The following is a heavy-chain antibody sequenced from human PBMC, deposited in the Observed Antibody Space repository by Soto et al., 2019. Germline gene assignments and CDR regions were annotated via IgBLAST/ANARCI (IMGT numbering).Heavy chain of an antibody. Sequence: QVQLVQSGAELKKPGASVTVSCKASGYSFTSYGISWVRQAPGQGLEWMGWISTYNGKTKFAQKFQGRVTMTTDTSTSTAYMEVRSLRSDDTAVYYCARDFSFDGSPPSDYWGQGTLVTVS. D-gene: IGHD1-26*01. CDR1: GYSFTSYG. J-gene: IGHJ4*02. CDR3: ARDFSFDGSPPSDY. V-gene: IGHV1-18*01. CDR2: ISTYNGKT.